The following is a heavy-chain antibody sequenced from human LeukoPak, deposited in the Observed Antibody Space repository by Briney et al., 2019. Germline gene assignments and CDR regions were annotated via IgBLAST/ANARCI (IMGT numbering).Heavy chain of an antibody. J-gene: IGHJ4*02. CDR1: GFTVSSNY. CDR2: IYSGGST. Sequence: SGGSLRLSCAASGFTVSSNYMSWVRQAPGKGLEWVSVIYSGGSTYYADSVKGRFTISRDNSKNTLYLQMNSLRAEDTAVYYCAKDGMYSSSSSYYFDYWGQGTLVTVSS. D-gene: IGHD6-6*01. V-gene: IGHV3-53*01. CDR3: AKDGMYSSSSSYYFDY.